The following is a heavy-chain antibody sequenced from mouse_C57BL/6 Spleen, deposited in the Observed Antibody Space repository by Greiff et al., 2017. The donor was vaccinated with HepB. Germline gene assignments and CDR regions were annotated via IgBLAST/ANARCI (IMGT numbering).Heavy chain of an antibody. CDR1: GYAFSSSW. D-gene: IGHD1-1*01. Sequence: VQLQQSGPELVKPGASVKISCKASGYAFSSSWMNWVKQRPGKGLEWIGRIYPGDGDTNYNGKFKGKATLTADKSSSTAYMQLSSLTSEDSAVDVCARERKYGSSPAWFAYWGQGTLVTVSA. CDR3: ARERKYGSSPAWFAY. CDR2: IYPGDGDT. V-gene: IGHV1-82*01. J-gene: IGHJ3*01.